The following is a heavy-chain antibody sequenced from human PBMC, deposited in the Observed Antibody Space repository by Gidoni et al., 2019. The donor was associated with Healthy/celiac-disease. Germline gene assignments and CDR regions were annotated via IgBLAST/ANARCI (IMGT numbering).Heavy chain of an antibody. Sequence: EVQLVESGGGLVKPGGSLRLSCAASGFTFSNAWMSWVRQAPGKGLEWVGRIKSKTDGGTTDYAAPVKGRFTISRDDSKNTLYLQMNSLKTEDTAVYYCTTDFLYYDSSGYPEIDAFDIWGQGTMVTVSS. D-gene: IGHD3-22*01. CDR2: IKSKTDGGTT. V-gene: IGHV3-15*01. CDR3: TTDFLYYDSSGYPEIDAFDI. CDR1: GFTFSNAW. J-gene: IGHJ3*02.